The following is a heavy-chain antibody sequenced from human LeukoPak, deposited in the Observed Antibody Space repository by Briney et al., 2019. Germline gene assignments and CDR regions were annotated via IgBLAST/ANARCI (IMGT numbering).Heavy chain of an antibody. CDR1: GASVSTNSAT. D-gene: IGHD1-14*01. J-gene: IGHJ6*02. CDR2: TYYRSKWYD. CDR3: AKNRRGDYNMDV. V-gene: IGHV6-1*01. Sequence: SQTLSLTCAISGASVSTNSATWNWIRQSPSRGLEWLGRTYYRSKWYDDYAVSLKSRITITPGTSKNQVSLQLNSVTPEDTAVYYCAKNRRGDYNMDVWGQGTTVTVSS.